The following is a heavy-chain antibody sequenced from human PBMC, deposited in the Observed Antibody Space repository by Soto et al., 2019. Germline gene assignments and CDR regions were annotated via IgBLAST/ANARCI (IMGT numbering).Heavy chain of an antibody. CDR3: TRLDYGGNSGTGDY. CDR1: GFTLTGSA. Sequence: EVQLVESGGGLVQPGGSLKLSCVASGFTLTGSAIHWVRQASGKGLEWVGRIRSKANNYATEYGASVIGRFTISRDNSKNTAFLQMNSLKTEDTAMYYCTRLDYGGNSGTGDYWGQATLVTVSS. J-gene: IGHJ4*02. D-gene: IGHD4-17*01. CDR2: IRSKANNYAT. V-gene: IGHV3-73*02.